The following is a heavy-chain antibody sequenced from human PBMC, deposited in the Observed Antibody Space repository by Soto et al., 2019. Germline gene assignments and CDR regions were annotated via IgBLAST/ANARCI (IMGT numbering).Heavy chain of an antibody. V-gene: IGHV1-46*01. CDR2: INPSGGST. Sequence: SVKVSCRASGYTFTSYYMHWVRQAPGQGLEWMGIINPSGGSTSYAQKFQGRVTMTRDTSTSTVCMELSGLRSEDTAVYYCARGYYDSSGYYYFDYWGQGTLVTVSS. CDR1: GYTFTSYY. CDR3: ARGYYDSSGYYYFDY. J-gene: IGHJ4*02. D-gene: IGHD3-22*01.